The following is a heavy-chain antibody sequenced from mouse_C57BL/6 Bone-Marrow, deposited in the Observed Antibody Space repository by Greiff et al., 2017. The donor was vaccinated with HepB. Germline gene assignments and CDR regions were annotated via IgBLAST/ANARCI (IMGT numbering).Heavy chain of an antibody. CDR3: AHDYDGPFDY. CDR1: GYTFTSYG. D-gene: IGHD2-4*01. CDR2: IYPRSGNT. J-gene: IGHJ2*01. V-gene: IGHV1-81*01. Sequence: VKLMESGAELARPGASVKLSCKASGYTFTSYGISWVKQRTGQGLEWIGEIYPRSGNTYYNEKFKGKATLTADKSSSTAYMELRSLTSEDSAVYFCAHDYDGPFDYWGQGTTLTVSS.